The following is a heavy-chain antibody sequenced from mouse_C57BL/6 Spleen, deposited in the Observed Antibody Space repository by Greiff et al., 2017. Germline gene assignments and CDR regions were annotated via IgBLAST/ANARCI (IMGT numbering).Heavy chain of an antibody. J-gene: IGHJ4*01. CDR1: GYTFTNYW. D-gene: IGHD4-1*01. CDR2: IYPGGGYT. CDR3: ARGRATGTDYAMDY. Sequence: VQLQQSGAELVRPGTSVKMSCKASGYTFTNYWIGWAKQRPGHGLEWIGDIYPGGGYTNYNEKFKGKATLTADTSSSTAYMQFNSLTSEDSAIYYCARGRATGTDYAMDYWGQGTSVTVSS. V-gene: IGHV1-63*01.